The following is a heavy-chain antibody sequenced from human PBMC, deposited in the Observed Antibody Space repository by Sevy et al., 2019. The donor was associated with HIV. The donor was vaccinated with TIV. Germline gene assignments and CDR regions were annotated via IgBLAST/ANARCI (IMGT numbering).Heavy chain of an antibody. D-gene: IGHD3-22*01. CDR2: IYYSGST. V-gene: IGHV4-30-4*01. J-gene: IGHJ3*02. CDR3: ASQDYDSSGHDAFDI. Sequence: SETLSLTCTVSGGSISSGDYYWSWIRQPPGKGLEWIGYIYYSGSTYYNPSLKSRVTISVDTSKNQFSLKLSSVTAADTAMYYCASQDYDSSGHDAFDIWGQGTMVTVSS. CDR1: GGSISSGDYY.